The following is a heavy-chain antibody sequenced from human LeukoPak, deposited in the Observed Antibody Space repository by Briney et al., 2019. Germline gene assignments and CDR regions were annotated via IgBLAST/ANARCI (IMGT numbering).Heavy chain of an antibody. D-gene: IGHD2-15*01. J-gene: IGHJ4*02. V-gene: IGHV5-51*01. CDR3: ARLVGLEVVTAFDY. CDR1: GYSFTTYW. Sequence: GESLKISWKGSGYSFTTYWIGWVRQMPGKGLEWMGIISPGDSDIRYSPSFQGQVTISADKSISTAYLQWSSLKASDTAMYYCARLVGLEVVTAFDYWGQGALVTVSS. CDR2: ISPGDSDI.